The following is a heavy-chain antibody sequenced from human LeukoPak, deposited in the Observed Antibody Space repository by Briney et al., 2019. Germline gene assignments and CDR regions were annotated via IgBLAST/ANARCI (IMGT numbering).Heavy chain of an antibody. CDR3: ARGRGSGHKENWFDP. V-gene: IGHV1-8*01. CDR2: MNPNSGNT. J-gene: IGHJ5*02. Sequence: GASVKVSCKASGYTFTTYDINWVRQATGQGLEWMGWMNPNSGNTGYTQKFQGRVTMTRNTSIGTAYMELSSLRSEDTAVYYCARGRGSGHKENWFDPWGQGTLVTVSS. CDR1: GYTFTTYD. D-gene: IGHD6-19*01.